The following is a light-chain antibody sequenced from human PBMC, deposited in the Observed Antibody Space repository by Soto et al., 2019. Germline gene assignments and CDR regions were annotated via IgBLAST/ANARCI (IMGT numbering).Light chain of an antibody. Sequence: EIVLTQSPGTLSLSPGERATLSCRASQSVSSYYLAWYQQKPGQAPRLLSYAASSRATGIPDRFSGGRSGTDFTLTISRLEPEDFAVYYCQQCGSSPWTFGQGTKVEIK. J-gene: IGKJ1*01. CDR2: AAS. CDR1: QSVSSYY. CDR3: QQCGSSPWT. V-gene: IGKV3-20*01.